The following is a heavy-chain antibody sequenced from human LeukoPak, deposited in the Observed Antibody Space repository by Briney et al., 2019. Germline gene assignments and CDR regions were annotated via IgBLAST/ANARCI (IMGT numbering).Heavy chain of an antibody. J-gene: IGHJ4*02. CDR3: AKGNCRGTSCYSDY. V-gene: IGHV3-23*01. CDR2: ISGSGGST. CDR1: GFTFSSYA. D-gene: IGHD2-2*02. Sequence: GGSLRLSCAASGFTFSSYAMRWVRQAPGKGLEWVSGISGSGGSTYYADSVKGRFTIARDNPKNTRYLQMNSLRAEDTAVYYCAKGNCRGTSCYSDYWGQGTLVTVFS.